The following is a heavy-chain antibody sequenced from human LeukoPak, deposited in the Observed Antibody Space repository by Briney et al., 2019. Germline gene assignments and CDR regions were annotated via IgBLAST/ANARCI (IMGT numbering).Heavy chain of an antibody. CDR1: GFTFSSYN. D-gene: IGHD6-19*01. Sequence: PGGSLRLSCASSGFTFSSYNMNWVCQPPGKGLEWVSSISSSSGHIHYADSVKGRFTTSRDNANNSLYLHMNSLRDEDTAVYYCARDPGTVADPYFDYWGQGSLVTVSS. CDR2: ISSSSGHI. CDR3: ARDPGTVADPYFDY. J-gene: IGHJ4*02. V-gene: IGHV3-21*01.